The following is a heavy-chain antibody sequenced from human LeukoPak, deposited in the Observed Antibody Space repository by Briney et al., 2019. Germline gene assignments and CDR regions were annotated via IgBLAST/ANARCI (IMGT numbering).Heavy chain of an antibody. Sequence: PGGSLRLSCAASGSTVSTNYMSWVRQAPGKGLEWVSVIHSGGTTYYADSVKGRFTISRDNSKNTLYLQMNSLRAEDTAVYFCARTRGGYSPDDAFDIWGQGTMVTVSS. V-gene: IGHV3-53*01. CDR1: GSTVSTNY. J-gene: IGHJ3*02. CDR3: ARTRGGYSPDDAFDI. CDR2: IHSGGTT. D-gene: IGHD5-18*01.